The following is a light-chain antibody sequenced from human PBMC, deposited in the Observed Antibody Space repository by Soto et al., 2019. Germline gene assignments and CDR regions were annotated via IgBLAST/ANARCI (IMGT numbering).Light chain of an antibody. CDR1: SSDVGGYNY. CDR2: EVS. V-gene: IGLV2-8*01. CDR3: ISYAGSNLLYV. J-gene: IGLJ1*01. Sequence: QSALTQPPSASGSPGQSVTISCTGTSSDVGGYNYASWYQQHPGKAPKLMIYEVSRRPSGVPDRFSGSKSGNTASLTVSGLQAEDEADYYCISYAGSNLLYVFGTGTKVTVL.